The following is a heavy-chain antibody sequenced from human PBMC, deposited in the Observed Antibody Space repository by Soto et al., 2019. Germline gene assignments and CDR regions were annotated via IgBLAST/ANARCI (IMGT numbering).Heavy chain of an antibody. Sequence: VQLVESGGGSVQPGGYLRLSCAASGFTFSKFSMNWVRQAPGRGLEWISYISGGGRPISYADSVKGRFTISRDNAKNSLHLQMDSLTDEYTAVYYCARDLGWAFDSWGQGTLVTVSS. CDR1: GFTFSKFS. J-gene: IGHJ4*02. D-gene: IGHD6-19*01. CDR3: ARDLGWAFDS. V-gene: IGHV3-48*02. CDR2: ISGGGRPI.